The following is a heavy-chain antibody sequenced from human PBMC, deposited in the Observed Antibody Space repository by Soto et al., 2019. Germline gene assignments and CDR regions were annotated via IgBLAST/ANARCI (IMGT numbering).Heavy chain of an antibody. CDR3: ARALGYCSGGGVFQH. CDR1: GGSFSGYY. V-gene: IGHV4-34*01. Sequence: QVQLQQWGAGLLKPSETLSLTCAVYGGSFSGYYWSWIRQPPGQGLEWIGEINHSGSTNYNPSLKSRVTISVDTSKNQFSLKLSSVTAADTAVYYCARALGYCSGGGVFQHWGQGTLVTVSS. J-gene: IGHJ1*01. D-gene: IGHD2-15*01. CDR2: INHSGST.